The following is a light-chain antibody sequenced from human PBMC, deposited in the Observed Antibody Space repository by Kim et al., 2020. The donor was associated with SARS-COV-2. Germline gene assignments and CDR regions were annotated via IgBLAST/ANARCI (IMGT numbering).Light chain of an antibody. CDR1: SRDGGGYKY. CDR2: EVR. CDR3: SSYTSSSTLV. Sequence: GETITCSCTGTSRDGGGYKYGSWYQQYPGKAPKLMIYEVRNRPSGGSKRFFGSKSGNTASLTIAGLQAEDEGDYYCSSYTSSSTLVFGGGTQLAVL. J-gene: IGLJ2*01. V-gene: IGLV2-14*01.